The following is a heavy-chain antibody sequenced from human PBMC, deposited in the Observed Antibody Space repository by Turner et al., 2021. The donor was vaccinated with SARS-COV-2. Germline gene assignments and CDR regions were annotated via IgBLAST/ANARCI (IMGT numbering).Heavy chain of an antibody. D-gene: IGHD3-10*01. CDR3: AREAPLGVNSMAFDY. V-gene: IGHV3-53*01. CDR2: IYSGGST. Sequence: EVPLVESGGGLIQLGGSLSLSCADSGFLVSSNYMNWVRQAPGKGLECGSVIYSGGSTFYADSVKGRFTISRDNSKNTLYLQMNSLRAEDTAVYYCAREAPLGVNSMAFDYWGQGTLVTVAS. CDR1: GFLVSSNY. J-gene: IGHJ4*02.